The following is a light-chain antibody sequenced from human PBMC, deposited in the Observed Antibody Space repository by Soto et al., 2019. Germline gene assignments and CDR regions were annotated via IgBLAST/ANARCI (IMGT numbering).Light chain of an antibody. CDR2: EVS. V-gene: IGLV2-14*01. J-gene: IGLJ1*01. Sequence: QSVLTQPASVSGSPGQSITISCTGTSSDVGGFHSVSWYQQHPGKAPKLIIYEVSNRPSGVSNRFSGSKSGNTASLTISGLQTEDEADYYCSSYTTSSTDVFGTGTKVNVL. CDR3: SSYTTSSTDV. CDR1: SSDVGGFHS.